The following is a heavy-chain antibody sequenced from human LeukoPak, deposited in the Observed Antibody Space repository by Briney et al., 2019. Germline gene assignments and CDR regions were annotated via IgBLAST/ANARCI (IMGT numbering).Heavy chain of an antibody. J-gene: IGHJ4*02. CDR1: GGSISSYY. CDR3: AREKTGGVEYYFDY. D-gene: IGHD2-8*02. V-gene: IGHV4-39*02. CDR2: IYYSGST. Sequence: PSETLSLTCTVSGGSISSYYWGWIRQPPGKGLEWIGSIYYSGSTYYNPSLKSRVTISVDTSKNQFSLKLSSVTAADTAVYYCAREKTGGVEYYFDYWGQGTLVTISS.